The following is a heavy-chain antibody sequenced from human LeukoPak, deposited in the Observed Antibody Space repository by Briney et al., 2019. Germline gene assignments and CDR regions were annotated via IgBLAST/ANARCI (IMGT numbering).Heavy chain of an antibody. V-gene: IGHV3-33*01. CDR1: GFTFSSFG. Sequence: GRSLRLSCGASGFTFSSFGMHWVRQAPGKGLEWVAVIWSDGSNQYYADSVKGRFTITRDNSKNTLYLQMNSLRAEDTAVYYCARAAGYNYPYDLDYWGQGTLVNVSS. J-gene: IGHJ4*02. D-gene: IGHD5-24*01. CDR3: ARAAGYNYPYDLDY. CDR2: IWSDGSNQ.